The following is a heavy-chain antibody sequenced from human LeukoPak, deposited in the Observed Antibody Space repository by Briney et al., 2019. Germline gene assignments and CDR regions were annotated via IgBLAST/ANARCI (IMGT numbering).Heavy chain of an antibody. V-gene: IGHV3-15*01. CDR1: GFTFSNAW. CDR2: IKSKTDGGTP. Sequence: PGGSLRLSCAASGFTFSNAWMSWVRQAPGKGLEWVGRIKSKTDGGTPDYAAPVKGRFTISRDDSENTLYLQMNSLKTEDTAVYYCTTVPEGYCSSATCYSYFDYCGQGALVTVSS. D-gene: IGHD2-2*02. J-gene: IGHJ4*02. CDR3: TTVPEGYCSSATCYSYFDY.